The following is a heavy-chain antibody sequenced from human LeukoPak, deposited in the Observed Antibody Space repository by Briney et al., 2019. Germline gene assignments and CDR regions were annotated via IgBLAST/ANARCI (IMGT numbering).Heavy chain of an antibody. CDR2: IYHSGST. CDR3: ARVGRVVKGYSGYEWPPLRGEDAPY. V-gene: IGHV4-30-2*01. CDR1: GGSISSGGYY. D-gene: IGHD5-12*01. Sequence: SQTLSLTCTVSGGSISSGGYYWSWIRQPPGKGLEWIGYIYHSGSTYYNPSLKSRVTISVDRSKNQFSLKLSSVTAADTAVYYCARVGRVVKGYSGYEWPPLRGEDAPYWGQGTLVTVSS. J-gene: IGHJ4*02.